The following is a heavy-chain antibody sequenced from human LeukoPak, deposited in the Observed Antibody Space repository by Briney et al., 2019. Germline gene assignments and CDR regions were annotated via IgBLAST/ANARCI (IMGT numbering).Heavy chain of an antibody. CDR3: ARGRSDYYGMDV. D-gene: IGHD1-26*01. CDR1: DGSINSYY. J-gene: IGHJ6*02. CDR2: IYYNGNT. V-gene: IGHV4-59*01. Sequence: SETLSLTCTVSDGSINSYYWNWIRRPPGKGLEWIGYIYYNGNTNYSPSLKSRVTMSVDTSKNLFSLKVSSVTAADTAVYYCARGRSDYYGMDVWGQGTTVTVSS.